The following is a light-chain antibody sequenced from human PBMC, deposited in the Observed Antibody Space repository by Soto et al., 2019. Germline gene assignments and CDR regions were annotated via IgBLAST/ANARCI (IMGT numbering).Light chain of an antibody. CDR3: QSYDSSLRGFYV. J-gene: IGLJ1*01. CDR2: GNT. V-gene: IGLV1-40*01. Sequence: QSVLTQPPSVSGAPGQRVTISCTGSSSNIGAAYDVHWYRQLPGTAPKLLIYGNTNRPSGVPDRFSGSKSGTSASLAITGLQAEDEGDYYCQSYDSSLRGFYVFGTGTKLTVL. CDR1: SSNIGAAYD.